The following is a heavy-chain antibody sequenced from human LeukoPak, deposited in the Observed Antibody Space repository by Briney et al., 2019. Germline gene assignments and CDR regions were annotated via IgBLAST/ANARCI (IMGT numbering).Heavy chain of an antibody. V-gene: IGHV1-8*01. CDR1: GYTFTSYD. CDR3: ARGPSFSDSLYYYYYYMDV. D-gene: IGHD2-21*02. CDR2: MNPNSGNT. Sequence: GASVKVSCKASGYTFTSYDINWVRQATGQGLEWMGWMNPNSGNTGYAQKFQGRVTMTRNTSISTAYMELRSLRDDDTAVYFCARGPSFSDSLYYYYYYMDVWAKGTAVTVSS. J-gene: IGHJ6*03.